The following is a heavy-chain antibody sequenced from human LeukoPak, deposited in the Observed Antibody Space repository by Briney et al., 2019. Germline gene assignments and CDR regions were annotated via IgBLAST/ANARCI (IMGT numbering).Heavy chain of an antibody. J-gene: IGHJ4*02. CDR1: GFTFSNSW. V-gene: IGHV3-7*01. Sequence: PGGSLRLSCAASGFTFSNSWMNWFRQAPGRLEWVANINHDGSEKNYVDSVEGRFTITRDNTKKSLYLQMNSLGAEDTAVYYCGRGTALPGVDYWGQGTLVIVSS. CDR3: GRGTALPGVDY. D-gene: IGHD3-10*01. CDR2: INHDGSEK.